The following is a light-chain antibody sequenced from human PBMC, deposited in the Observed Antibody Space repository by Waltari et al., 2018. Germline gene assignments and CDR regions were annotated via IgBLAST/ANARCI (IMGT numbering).Light chain of an antibody. J-gene: IGKJ5*01. CDR2: KAS. CDR1: QSISTW. V-gene: IGKV1-5*03. Sequence: DIQMTQSPSTLSASVGDSVTITCRASQSISTWLAWYQQRTGKAPKVLIYKASNLESGVPSRFSGSGSGTEFTLTISSLQPDDFATYYCQQYSDYSITFGQGTRLEIK. CDR3: QQYSDYSIT.